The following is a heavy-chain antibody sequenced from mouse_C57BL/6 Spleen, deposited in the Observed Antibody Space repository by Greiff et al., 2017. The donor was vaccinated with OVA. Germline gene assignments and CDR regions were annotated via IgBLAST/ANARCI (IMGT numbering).Heavy chain of an antibody. CDR1: GFTFSSYA. J-gene: IGHJ2*01. V-gene: IGHV5-4*01. D-gene: IGHD2-2*01. CDR2: ISDGGSYT. CDR3: ARYGYDNYFDY. Sequence: EVQRVESGGGLVKPGGSLKLSCAPSGFTFSSYAMSWVRQTPEKRLEWVATISDGGSYTYYPDNVKGRFTISRDNAKNNLYLQMSHLKSEDTAMYYCARYGYDNYFDYWGQGTTLTVSS.